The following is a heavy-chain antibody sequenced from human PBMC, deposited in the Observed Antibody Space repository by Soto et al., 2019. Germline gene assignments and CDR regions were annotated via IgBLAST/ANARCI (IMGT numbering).Heavy chain of an antibody. CDR2: IHYSERT. V-gene: IGHV4-31*03. CDR1: GGPISSGGYY. J-gene: IGHJ6*03. CDR3: ARFSPPGYYDMDV. Sequence: QVQLQESGPGLVKPSQTLSLTCTVSGGPISSGGYYWTWVRQPPGTGLEWIGYIHYSERTFYNPSLESRVIISLDTSENQFPLKLTSVTAADTAIYYRARFSPPGYYDMDVWGKGTSVTVAS.